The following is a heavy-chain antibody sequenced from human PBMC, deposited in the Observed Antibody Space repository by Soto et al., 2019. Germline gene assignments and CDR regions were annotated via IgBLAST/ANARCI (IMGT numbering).Heavy chain of an antibody. CDR1: GFTFSSYS. CDR2: ISSSSSNI. Sequence: PGGSLRLSCAASGFTFSSYSMNWVRQAPGKGLEWVSYISSSSSNIYYADSVKGRFTISRDNAKNSLYLQMNSLRAEDTAVYYCARARSGHYYYYGMDVWGQGTTVTVSS. J-gene: IGHJ6*02. CDR3: ARARSGHYYYYGMDV. V-gene: IGHV3-48*04. D-gene: IGHD3-10*01.